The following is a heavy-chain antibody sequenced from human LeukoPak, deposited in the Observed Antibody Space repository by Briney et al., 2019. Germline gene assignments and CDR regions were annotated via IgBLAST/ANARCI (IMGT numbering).Heavy chain of an antibody. J-gene: IGHJ4*02. CDR3: ARGGYYDYVWGSYRGPLFDY. CDR1: GGSISSYY. D-gene: IGHD3-16*01. V-gene: IGHV4-4*07. Sequence: PSETLSLTCTVSGGSISSYYWSWIRQPAGKGLEWIGRIYTSGSTNYNPSLKSRVTMSVDTSKSQFSLKLSSVTAADTAVYYCARGGYYDYVWGSYRGPLFDYWGQGTLVTVSS. CDR2: IYTSGST.